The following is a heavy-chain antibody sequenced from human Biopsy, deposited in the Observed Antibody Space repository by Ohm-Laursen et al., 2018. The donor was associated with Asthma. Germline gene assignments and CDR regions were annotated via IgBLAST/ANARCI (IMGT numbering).Heavy chain of an antibody. CDR3: ARCQVGYSSGWSLLLKKIYYSGMDV. J-gene: IGHJ6*02. V-gene: IGHV1-69*01. CDR1: GGTFSNFA. CDR2: IMTVFGTT. Sequence: GSSVKVSCKAPGGTFSNFAISWVRQAPGQELEWLGGIMTVFGTTNYAQKFQGRVTITADESTSTAYMEVTSLRSEDTAIYYCARCQVGYSSGWSLLLKKIYYSGMDVWGQGTAVTVSS. D-gene: IGHD6-19*01.